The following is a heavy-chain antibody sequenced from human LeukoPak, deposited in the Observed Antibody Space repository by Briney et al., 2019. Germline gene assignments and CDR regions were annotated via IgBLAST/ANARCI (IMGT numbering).Heavy chain of an antibody. CDR2: INAGNGNT. D-gene: IGHD5-18*01. V-gene: IGHV1-3*01. CDR1: GYSFTSYA. Sequence: GASVKVSCKASGYSFTSYAMYWVRQAPGQRLEWMGWINAGNGNTEYSQKFQGRVTITRDASASTAYMELSSLRSGDTAVYYCAREDTAFDCWGQGTLVTVSS. J-gene: IGHJ4*02. CDR3: AREDTAFDC.